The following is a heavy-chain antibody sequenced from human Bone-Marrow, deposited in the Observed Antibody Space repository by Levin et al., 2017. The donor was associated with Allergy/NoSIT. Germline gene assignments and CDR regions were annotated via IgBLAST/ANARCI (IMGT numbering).Heavy chain of an antibody. CDR2: LSYDGSNK. Sequence: GGSLRLSCAASGFTFSFYAMHWVRQRPGKGLEWVSVLSYDGSNKFYADAVKGRFTISRDNSKDTLFLQMNSLRIEDTAVYYCARTNGDYAYIDFWGQGTGVTVSS. CDR1: GFTFSFYA. CDR3: ARTNGDYAYIDF. J-gene: IGHJ4*02. V-gene: IGHV3-30*04. D-gene: IGHD4-17*01.